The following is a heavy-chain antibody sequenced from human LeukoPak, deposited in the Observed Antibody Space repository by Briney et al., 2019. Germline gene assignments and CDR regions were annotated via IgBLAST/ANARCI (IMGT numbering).Heavy chain of an antibody. J-gene: IGHJ6*02. D-gene: IGHD3-10*01. CDR1: GFTFINFA. CDR2: ISFDGRNI. Sequence: PGGSLRLSCAASGFTFINFAMHWVRQAPGKGLEWVAVISFDGRNIFYADSVKGRFTISRDNSKNKLYLQMNSLRAEDTAVYYCTRSKGFGDLLRHYYYYSLDVWGQGTTVTVSS. CDR3: TRSKGFGDLLRHYYYYSLDV. V-gene: IGHV3-30*04.